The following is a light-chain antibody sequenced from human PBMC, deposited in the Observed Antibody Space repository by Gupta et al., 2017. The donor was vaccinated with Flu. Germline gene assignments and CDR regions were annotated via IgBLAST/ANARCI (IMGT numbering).Light chain of an antibody. CDR1: SSDVGGYNY. CDR3: SSYTSSNSVE. CDR2: EVS. J-gene: IGLJ3*02. V-gene: IGLV2-14*01. Sequence: QSALTPPASVSGSPARSITISCTGTSSDVGGYNYGSWYQHHPGKAPKLMSYEVSNRASGVSNRFSGSKSGNTASLTISGLQAEDEADYYCSSYTSSNSVEFGGGTKLTVL.